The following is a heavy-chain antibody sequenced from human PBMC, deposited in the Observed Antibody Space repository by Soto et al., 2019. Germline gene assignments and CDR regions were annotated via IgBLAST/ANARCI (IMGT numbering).Heavy chain of an antibody. V-gene: IGHV4-59*01. CDR2: IYYSGST. D-gene: IGHD3-10*01. CDR3: ARVKTVGFGELLKGYFDY. CDR1: GGSISSYC. J-gene: IGHJ4*02. Sequence: SETLSLTCTVSGGSISSYCWSWIRQPPGKGLERIGYIYYSGSTNYNPSLKSRVTISVDTSKTQFSLKLSSVTAADTAVYSCARVKTVGFGELLKGYFDYWGQGTLVTVSS.